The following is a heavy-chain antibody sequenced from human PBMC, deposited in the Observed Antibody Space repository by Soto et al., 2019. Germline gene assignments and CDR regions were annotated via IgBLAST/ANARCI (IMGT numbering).Heavy chain of an antibody. CDR1: GYSIGSGYY. J-gene: IGHJ4*02. CDR2: IYHSGST. D-gene: IGHD5-12*01. Sequence: SETLSLTCAVSGYSIGSGYYWGWIRQPPGKGLEWIGTIYHSGSTNYNPSLKSRVTISVDTSTNQFSLRAEDTAVYYCAKMRRDGYGSALDYWGQGTLVTVSS. V-gene: IGHV4-38-2*01. CDR3: AKMRRDGYGSALDY.